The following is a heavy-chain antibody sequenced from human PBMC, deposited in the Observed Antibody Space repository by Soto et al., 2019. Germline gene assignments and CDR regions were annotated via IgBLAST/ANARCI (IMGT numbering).Heavy chain of an antibody. J-gene: IGHJ4*02. CDR2: INPNSGNI. CDR1: GNTFTSYD. D-gene: IGHD3-10*01. Sequence: ASVKLSGKASGNTFTSYDINWGRQATGHGLEWMGWINPNSGNIGDAQKFQGRVTMTRDTAIRTAYMEVSRLRSDDTAVYYCARGRASGSYYLLDYWGQGTLVTVSS. CDR3: ARGRASGSYYLLDY. V-gene: IGHV1-8*01.